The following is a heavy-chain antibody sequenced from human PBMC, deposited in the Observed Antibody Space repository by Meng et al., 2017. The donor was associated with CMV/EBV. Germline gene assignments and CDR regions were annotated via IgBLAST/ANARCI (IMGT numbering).Heavy chain of an antibody. D-gene: IGHD3-22*01. CDR2: ISGYNDNT. Sequence: QVQLVQSGAEVRKPGASVKVSCKASGYTFTHHGISWVRQAPGQGLEWMGWISGYNDNTKYARHLQGRVTMTTDTSTNTAYTELRSLRSDDTAIYYCARDTMMIMSFDHWGPGTLVTVSS. V-gene: IGHV1-18*01. J-gene: IGHJ4*02. CDR3: ARDTMMIMSFDH. CDR1: GYTFTHHG.